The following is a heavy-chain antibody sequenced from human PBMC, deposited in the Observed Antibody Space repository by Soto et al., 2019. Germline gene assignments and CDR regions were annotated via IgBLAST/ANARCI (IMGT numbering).Heavy chain of an antibody. CDR2: INSDGSST. V-gene: IGHV3-74*01. CDR1: GSTFSNDW. Sequence: EVQLVEAGGGLLQPGGSLRLSCAVSGSTFSNDWMHWVRQAPGKGLVWVSHINSDGSSTNYADFVKGRFTIARDNAKNTVYLQMNSLRAEDTAVYYCARDRSYSLDVWGQWTTVTVS. J-gene: IGHJ6*02. CDR3: ARDRSYSLDV.